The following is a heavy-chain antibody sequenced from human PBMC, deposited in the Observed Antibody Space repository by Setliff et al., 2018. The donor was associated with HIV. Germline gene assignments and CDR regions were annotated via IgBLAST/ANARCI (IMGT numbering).Heavy chain of an antibody. CDR2: INPSGGST. V-gene: IGHV1-46*01. CDR1: GYTFIDYY. J-gene: IGHJ5*02. CDR3: AKDDRYYYDTSGSPSNWFDP. Sequence: ASVKVSCKASGYTFIDYYMHWVRQAPGQGLEWMGMINPSGGSTSYAQNFQGRVTMTRDTSTHTVYMELSSLRSEDTAVYYCAKDDRYYYDTSGSPSNWFDPWGQGTQVTVSS. D-gene: IGHD3-22*01.